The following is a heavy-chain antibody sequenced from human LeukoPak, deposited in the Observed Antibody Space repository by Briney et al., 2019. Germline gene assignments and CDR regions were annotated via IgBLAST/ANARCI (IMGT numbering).Heavy chain of an antibody. V-gene: IGHV3-9*03. CDR2: ISWNSGSI. J-gene: IGHJ3*02. CDR3: AKDSEDYYDSSGYFDI. Sequence: PGRSLRLSCAASGFTFDDYAMHWVRQAPGKGLEWVSGISWNSGSIGYADSVKGRFTISRDNAKNSLYLQMNSLRAEDMALYYCAKDSEDYYDSSGYFDIWGQGTMVTVSS. CDR1: GFTFDDYA. D-gene: IGHD3-22*01.